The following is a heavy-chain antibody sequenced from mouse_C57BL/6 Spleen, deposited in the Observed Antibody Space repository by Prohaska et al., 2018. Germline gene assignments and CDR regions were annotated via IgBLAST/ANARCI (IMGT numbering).Heavy chain of an antibody. CDR3: TAPAGSSDY. CDR1: GFTFSNYW. CDR2: ISLKSDNYAT. J-gene: IGHJ2*03. V-gene: IGHV6-3*01. D-gene: IGHD1-3*01. Sequence: EVKLEESGGGLVQPGGSMKLSCVASGFTFSNYWMNWVRQSPAKGLEWVSQISLKSDNYATHYAESVKGMFTISIDDSKRSVYLQMNNLRAEDTGIYYCTAPAGSSDYWGQGTSLTVSS.